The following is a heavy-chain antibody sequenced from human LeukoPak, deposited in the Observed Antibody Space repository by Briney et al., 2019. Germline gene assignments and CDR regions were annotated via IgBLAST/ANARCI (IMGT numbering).Heavy chain of an antibody. J-gene: IGHJ4*02. Sequence: GASVKVSCKASGYTFTGYYMHWVRQAPGQGLEWMGWINAGNGNTKYSQEFQGRVTITRDTSASTAYMELSSLRSEDMAVYYCARGRGNSSGWSARLFDYRGQGTLVTVSS. V-gene: IGHV1-3*03. D-gene: IGHD6-19*01. CDR2: INAGNGNT. CDR3: ARGRGNSSGWSARLFDY. CDR1: GYTFTGYY.